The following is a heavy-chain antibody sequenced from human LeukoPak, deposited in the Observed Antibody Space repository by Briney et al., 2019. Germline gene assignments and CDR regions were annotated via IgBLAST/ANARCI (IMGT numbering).Heavy chain of an antibody. Sequence: GGSLRPSCVGSGFRFSDYYMSWIRQAPGKGLEWVSYISNDSVDKYYVDSARGRFTISRDNAKKSMYLQMSGLRVEDTAVYYCARRDWVSGAVRAFDIWGQGTMVTVSS. J-gene: IGHJ3*02. CDR1: GFRFSDYY. CDR3: ARRDWVSGAVRAFDI. V-gene: IGHV3-11*04. D-gene: IGHD3-3*01. CDR2: ISNDSVDK.